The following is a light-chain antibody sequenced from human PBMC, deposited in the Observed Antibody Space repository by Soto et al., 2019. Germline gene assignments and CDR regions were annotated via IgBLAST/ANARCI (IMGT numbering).Light chain of an antibody. CDR2: VNSDGSH. V-gene: IGLV4-69*01. Sequence: QLVLTQSPSASASLGASVKLTCTLSSGHSSYAIAWHQQQPEKGPRYLMKVNSDGSHSKGDGIPDRFSGSSSGITATLTISRVEAGDEADYYCQVWANPVVFGGGTKLTVL. J-gene: IGLJ2*01. CDR3: QVWANPVV. CDR1: SGHSSYA.